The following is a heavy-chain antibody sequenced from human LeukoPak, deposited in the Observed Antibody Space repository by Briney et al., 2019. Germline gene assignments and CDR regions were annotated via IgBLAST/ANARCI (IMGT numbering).Heavy chain of an antibody. D-gene: IGHD6-6*01. V-gene: IGHV1-69*04. Sequence: SVKVSCKASGGTFSSYAISWVRQAPGQGLEWMGRLIPILGIANYAQKFQGRVTITADKSTSTAYMELSSLRSEDTAVYYCARVLEYSSSSRFDYRGQGTLVTVSS. J-gene: IGHJ4*02. CDR1: GGTFSSYA. CDR2: LIPILGIA. CDR3: ARVLEYSSSSRFDY.